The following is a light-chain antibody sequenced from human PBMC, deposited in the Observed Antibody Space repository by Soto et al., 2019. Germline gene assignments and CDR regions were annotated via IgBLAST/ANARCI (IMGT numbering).Light chain of an antibody. CDR2: GAS. J-gene: IGKJ2*01. V-gene: IGKV3-20*01. CDR3: QQYGSSPPYT. CDR1: QSVSSSY. Sequence: EIVLTQSPGTLSLSPGERATLSCRASQSVSSSYLAWYQQKPGQAPRLLIYGASSRATGIPDRFSGSGSGTDFTLTITRLEPEDLAVYYCQQYGSSPPYTFGQGTMLEI.